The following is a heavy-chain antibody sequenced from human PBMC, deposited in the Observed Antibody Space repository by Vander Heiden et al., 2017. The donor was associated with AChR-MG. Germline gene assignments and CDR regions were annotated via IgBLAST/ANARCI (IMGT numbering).Heavy chain of an antibody. CDR1: GYTFTSYD. CDR3: ARDYDFWSGYYSYYYYGMDV. V-gene: IGHV1-8*01. D-gene: IGHD3-3*01. CDR2: MNPNSGNT. Sequence: QVQLVQSGAEVKKPGASVKVSCKASGYTFTSYDINWVRQATGQGLEWMGWMNPNSGNTGYAQKFQGRVTMTRNTSISTAYMELSSLRSEDTAVYYCARDYDFWSGYYSYYYYGMDVWGQGTTVTVSS. J-gene: IGHJ6*02.